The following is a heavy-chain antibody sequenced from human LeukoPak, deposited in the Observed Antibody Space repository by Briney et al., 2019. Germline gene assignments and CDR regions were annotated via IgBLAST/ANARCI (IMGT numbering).Heavy chain of an antibody. D-gene: IGHD3-22*01. V-gene: IGHV1-69*13. Sequence: GASVKVSCKASGGTFSSYAISWVRQAPGQGLEWMGGIIPIFGTANYAQKFQGRVTIIADESTNTAYMEMSSLRSEDTAVYYCAFYGGYYFWGQGTLVTVSS. CDR2: IIPIFGTA. J-gene: IGHJ4*02. CDR3: AFYGGYYF. CDR1: GGTFSSYA.